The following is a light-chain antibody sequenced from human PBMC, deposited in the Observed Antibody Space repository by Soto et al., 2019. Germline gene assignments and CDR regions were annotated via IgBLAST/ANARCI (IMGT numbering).Light chain of an antibody. Sequence: DIQMTQYPSSLSASVGDSVTISCQASQDISNSLNWYQQKPGKVPKLLIHAATNVQSGVPSRFSGRGAGTDFTLTISSLQPEDFGTYYCQQTYGAPITFGQGTRLEIK. CDR3: QQTYGAPIT. J-gene: IGKJ5*01. V-gene: IGKV1-39*01. CDR1: QDISNS. CDR2: AAT.